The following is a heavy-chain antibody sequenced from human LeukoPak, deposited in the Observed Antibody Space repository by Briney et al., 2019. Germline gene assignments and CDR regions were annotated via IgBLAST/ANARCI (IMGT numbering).Heavy chain of an antibody. J-gene: IGHJ4*02. Sequence: GGSLRLSCAASGVTFSSNYMSWVRQAPGKGLEWFSVLQSGGTTHYADSVKGRFTISRDISKNTLYLQMNSLRVEDTAVYYCARDLYYGSGGYYFDYWGQGTLVTVSS. CDR3: ARDLYYGSGGYYFDY. D-gene: IGHD3-10*01. V-gene: IGHV3-66*01. CDR1: GVTFSSNY. CDR2: LQSGGTT.